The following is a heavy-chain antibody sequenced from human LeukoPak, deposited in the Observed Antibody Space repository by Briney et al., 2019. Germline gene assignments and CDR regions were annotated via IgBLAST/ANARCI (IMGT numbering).Heavy chain of an antibody. D-gene: IGHD1-7*01. V-gene: IGHV1-2*04. Sequence: GASVKVSCKASGYTFTGYYMHWVRQAPGQGLEWMGWINPNSGGTNYAQKFQGWVTMTRDTSISTAYMELSRLRSDDTAVYYCARDRTITGTLPDFDYWGQGTLVTVSS. CDR3: ARDRTITGTLPDFDY. CDR2: INPNSGGT. CDR1: GYTFTGYY. J-gene: IGHJ4*02.